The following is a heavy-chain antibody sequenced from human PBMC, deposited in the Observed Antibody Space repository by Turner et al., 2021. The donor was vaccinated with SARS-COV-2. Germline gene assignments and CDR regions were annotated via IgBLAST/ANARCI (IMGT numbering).Heavy chain of an antibody. V-gene: IGHV1-69*01. J-gene: IGHJ4*02. D-gene: IGHD4-17*01. Sequence: QVPPGPVWAGGKKAGVPVKVSCKGSGGTFSSYAISWVRQAPGQGLEWMGGIIPIFGTANYAQKFQGRVTITADESTSTAYMELSSLRSEDTAVYYCARVSGDDYGVGFDYWGQGTLVTVSS. CDR2: IIPIFGTA. CDR1: GGTFSSYA. CDR3: ARVSGDDYGVGFDY.